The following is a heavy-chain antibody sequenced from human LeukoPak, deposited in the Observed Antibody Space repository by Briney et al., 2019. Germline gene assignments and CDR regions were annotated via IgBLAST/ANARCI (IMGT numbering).Heavy chain of an antibody. CDR2: IIPIFGTA. CDR1: GGTFSSYA. J-gene: IGHJ5*02. V-gene: IGHV1-69*05. Sequence: GASVKVSCKASGGTFSSYAISWVRQAPGQGLEWMGGIIPIFGTANYAQKFQGRVTITTDESTSTAYMELSSLRSEDTAVYYCARLNPIYGDYPFDPWGQGTLVTVSS. CDR3: ARLNPIYGDYPFDP. D-gene: IGHD4-17*01.